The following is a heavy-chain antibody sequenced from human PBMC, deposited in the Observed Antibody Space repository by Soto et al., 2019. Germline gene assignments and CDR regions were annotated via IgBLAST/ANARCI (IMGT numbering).Heavy chain of an antibody. J-gene: IGHJ4*02. D-gene: IGHD6-13*01. V-gene: IGHV1-8*01. CDR3: ARADALAAAGTMDY. Sequence: ASVRVSYRASGYTFTSCEINWVRQATGQGLEWMGWMNPNSGNTGYAQKFQGRVTMTRNTSISTAYMELSSLRSEDTAVYYCARADALAAAGTMDYWGQGTLVTVSS. CDR2: MNPNSGNT. CDR1: GYTFTSCE.